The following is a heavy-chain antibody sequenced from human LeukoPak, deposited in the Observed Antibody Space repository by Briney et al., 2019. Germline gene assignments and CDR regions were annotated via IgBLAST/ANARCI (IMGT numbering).Heavy chain of an antibody. J-gene: IGHJ4*02. CDR2: ISYDGSNK. D-gene: IGHD5-24*01. CDR1: GFTFSSYA. CDR3: ARGKQMATISAFDY. Sequence: GRSLRLSCAASGFTFSSYAMHWVRQAPGKGLEGVAVISYDGSNKYYADSVKGRFTISRDNSKNTLYLQMNSLRAEDTAVYYCARGKQMATISAFDYWGQGTLVTVSS. V-gene: IGHV3-30-3*01.